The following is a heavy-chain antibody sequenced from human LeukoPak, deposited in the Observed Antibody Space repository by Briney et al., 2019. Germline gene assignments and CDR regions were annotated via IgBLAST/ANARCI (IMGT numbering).Heavy chain of an antibody. D-gene: IGHD1-26*01. CDR1: GYTFTGYY. J-gene: IGHJ4*02. V-gene: IGHV1-2*02. Sequence: ASVSVSCKASGYTFTGYYMHWVRQAPGQGLEWMGWIIPNSGATNYAQYFQGRVTMTRDTSISTAYMELNRLTSDDTAVCYCARQLGGTSRDYWGQGTL. CDR2: IIPNSGAT. CDR3: ARQLGGTSRDY.